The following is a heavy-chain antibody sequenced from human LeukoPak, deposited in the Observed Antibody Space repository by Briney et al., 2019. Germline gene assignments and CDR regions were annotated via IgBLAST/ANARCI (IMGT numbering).Heavy chain of an antibody. CDR2: IDWNGGST. CDR1: GFTFDDYG. V-gene: IGHV3-20*04. D-gene: IGHD6-25*01. J-gene: IGHJ4*02. Sequence: VGSLRLSCAASGFTFDDYGMTWVRQPPGKGLEWVSGIDWNGGSTGYADSVKGRFTISRDNAKNSLYLQMDSLRAEGTALYYCARALRVGSSGYYYFDYWGQGTLVTVSS. CDR3: ARALRVGSSGYYYFDY.